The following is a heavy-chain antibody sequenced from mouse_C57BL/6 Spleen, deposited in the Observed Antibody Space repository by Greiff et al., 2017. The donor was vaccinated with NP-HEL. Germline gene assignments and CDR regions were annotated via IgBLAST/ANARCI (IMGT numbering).Heavy chain of an antibody. V-gene: IGHV1-20*01. Sequence: VQLQQSGPELVKPGASVKISCKASGYSFTGYFMNWVMQSHGKSLEWIGRINPYNGDTFYNQKFKGKATLTVDKSSSTAHMELRSLTSEDSAVYYCASRYSNYGGGFFDYWGQGTTLTVSS. CDR1: GYSFTGYF. CDR2: INPYNGDT. J-gene: IGHJ2*01. CDR3: ASRYSNYGGGFFDY. D-gene: IGHD2-5*01.